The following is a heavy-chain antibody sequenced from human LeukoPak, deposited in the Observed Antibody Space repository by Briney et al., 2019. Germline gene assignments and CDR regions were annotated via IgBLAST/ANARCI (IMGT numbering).Heavy chain of an antibody. CDR3: AKDVTGYGDYAH. D-gene: IGHD4-17*01. CDR1: GFTFDDYA. V-gene: IGHV3-9*01. Sequence: GGSLRLSCAASGFTFDDYAMHWVRQAPGKGLEWVSGISWNSGSTGYADSVKGRFTISRDNAKNSLYLQMNSLRAEDTALYYCAKDVTGYGDYAHWGQGTLVTVSS. CDR2: ISWNSGST. J-gene: IGHJ4*02.